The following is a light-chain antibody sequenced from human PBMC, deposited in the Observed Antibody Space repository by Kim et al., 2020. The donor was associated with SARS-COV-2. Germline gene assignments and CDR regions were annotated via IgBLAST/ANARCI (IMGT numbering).Light chain of an antibody. CDR3: QQYSSSPAT. V-gene: IGKV3-20*01. CDR2: GAP. CDR1: QSVRHDC. Sequence: SQGESAALSCRACQSVRHDCFAWYQQKPGPAPRLLIYGAPSRATGIPDRFSGSGSGTDFTLTITRLEPEDFAVYYCQQYSSSPATFGQGTKVDIK. J-gene: IGKJ1*01.